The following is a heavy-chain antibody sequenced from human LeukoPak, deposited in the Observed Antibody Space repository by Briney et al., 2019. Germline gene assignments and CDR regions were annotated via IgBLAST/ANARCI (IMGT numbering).Heavy chain of an antibody. D-gene: IGHD3-9*01. V-gene: IGHV1-2*02. CDR2: INPNSGGT. J-gene: IGHJ4*02. CDR3: AREPRGYDILTGYLPPRGLDY. CDR1: GYTFTGYY. Sequence: ASVKVSCKASGYTFTGYYMHWVRQAPGQGLEWMGWINPNSGGTNYAQKFQGRVTMTRDTSISTAYMELSSLRSEDTAVYYCAREPRGYDILTGYLPPRGLDYWGRGTLVTVSS.